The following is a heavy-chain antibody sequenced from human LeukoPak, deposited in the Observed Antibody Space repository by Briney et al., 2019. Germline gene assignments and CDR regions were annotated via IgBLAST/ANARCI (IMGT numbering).Heavy chain of an antibody. CDR3: ARVATMVRVPLDGLDI. CDR1: GFTFSGCE. D-gene: IGHD3-10*01. CDR2: ISRSGNTI. V-gene: IGHV3-48*03. J-gene: IGHJ3*02. Sequence: VGSLRLSCAISGFTFSGCELTWVPQAPGKGLEWTSYISRSGNTIYYADSVKGRFTTSRDNATNSLYLQKNSLRVEDTAVDYCARVATMVRVPLDGLDIWGQGTMVSVSS.